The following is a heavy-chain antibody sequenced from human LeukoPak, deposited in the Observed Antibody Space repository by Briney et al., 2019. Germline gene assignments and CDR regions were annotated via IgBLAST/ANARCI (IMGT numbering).Heavy chain of an antibody. CDR3: ARAIGIAATIPY. CDR1: GFTVSSNY. CDR2: IYSGGST. V-gene: IGHV3-53*01. D-gene: IGHD6-13*01. Sequence: PGGSLRLSFAASGFTVSSNYMSWVRQAPGKGLEWVSVIYSGGSTYYADSVKGRFTISRDNSKNTLYLQMNSLRAEDTAVYYCARAIGIAATIPYWGQGTLVTVSS. J-gene: IGHJ4*02.